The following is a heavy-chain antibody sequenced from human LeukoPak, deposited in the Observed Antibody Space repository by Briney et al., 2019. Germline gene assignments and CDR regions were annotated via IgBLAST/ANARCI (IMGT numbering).Heavy chain of an antibody. J-gene: IGHJ4*02. D-gene: IGHD1-26*01. V-gene: IGHV3-23*01. Sequence: PGGSLRLSCAASGFTFSNYAMSWVRQAPGKGLDWVSAISNSDGSGRTYYADSVKGRFTISRDNSKNTLFLQMNRLRAEDTAVYYCAKGVKWELPFDYWGQGTLVTVSS. CDR1: GFTFSNYA. CDR2: ISNSDGSGRT. CDR3: AKGVKWELPFDY.